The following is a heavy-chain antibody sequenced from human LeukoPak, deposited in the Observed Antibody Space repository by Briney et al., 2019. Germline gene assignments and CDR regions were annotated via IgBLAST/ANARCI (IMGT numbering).Heavy chain of an antibody. CDR1: GFTFSSYT. Sequence: GGSLRLSCAASGFTFSSYTMNWLRQPPGQGLEWISFINHGGTTVYYADSVKGRFATSRDNAKNSLYLQINSVGAEDTAVYYCARDQDWAFDYWGQGTLVTVSS. D-gene: IGHD3/OR15-3a*01. J-gene: IGHJ4*02. V-gene: IGHV3-48*04. CDR3: ARDQDWAFDY. CDR2: INHGGTTV.